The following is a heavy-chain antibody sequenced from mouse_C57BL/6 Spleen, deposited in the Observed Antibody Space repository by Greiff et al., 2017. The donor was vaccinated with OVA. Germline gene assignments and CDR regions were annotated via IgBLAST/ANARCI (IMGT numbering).Heavy chain of an antibody. CDR3: ARPSDYYGSMDY. D-gene: IGHD1-1*01. J-gene: IGHJ4*01. V-gene: IGHV1-55*01. CDR1: GYTFTSYW. Sequence: QVQLKESGAELVKPGASVKMSCKASGYTFTSYWITWVKQRPGQGLEWIGDIYPGSGSTNYNEKFKSKATLTVDTSSSTAYMQLSSLTSEDSAVYYCARPSDYYGSMDYWGQGTSVTVSS. CDR2: IYPGSGST.